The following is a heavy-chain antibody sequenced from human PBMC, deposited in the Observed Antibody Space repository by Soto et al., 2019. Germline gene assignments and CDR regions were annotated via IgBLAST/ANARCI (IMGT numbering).Heavy chain of an antibody. CDR2: ISSSGSTI. CDR3: ARGYDILTGYSPPENFDY. CDR1: GFTFSDYY. J-gene: IGHJ4*02. Sequence: GGSLRLSCAASGFTFSDYYMSWIRQAPGKGLEWVSYISSSGSTIDYADYVKGRFTISRDNAKNSLYLQMNSLRAEDTAVYYCARGYDILTGYSPPENFDYWGQGTLVTVSS. D-gene: IGHD3-9*01. V-gene: IGHV3-11*01.